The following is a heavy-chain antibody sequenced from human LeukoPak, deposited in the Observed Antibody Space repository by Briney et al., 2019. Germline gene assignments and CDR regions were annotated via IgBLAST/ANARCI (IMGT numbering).Heavy chain of an antibody. CDR1: GFTFSSYW. V-gene: IGHV3-74*01. CDR2: INTDGSST. Sequence: GGSLRLSCAASGFTFSSYWMHWVRQAPGKGLVWVSRINTDGSSTSYADSVKGRFTISRDNAKNTLYLQMNSLRAEDTAVYYCARDSRLYYDFWSGYPNLDYWGQGTLVTVSS. J-gene: IGHJ4*02. CDR3: ARDSRLYYDFWSGYPNLDY. D-gene: IGHD3-3*01.